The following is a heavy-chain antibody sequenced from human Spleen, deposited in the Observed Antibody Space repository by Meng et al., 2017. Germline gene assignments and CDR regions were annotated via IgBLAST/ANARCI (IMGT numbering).Heavy chain of an antibody. CDR3: ARGNYGGNLLLDYYYYGMDV. J-gene: IGHJ6*02. D-gene: IGHD4-23*01. Sequence: SETLSLTCAVSGYSITGSYNWGWIRQSPGKGLEWIGSIYQSGSTYYNPSLKSRVTMSADTSKNQFSLKLSSMTAADTAVYYCARGNYGGNLLLDYYYYGMDVWGQGTTVTVSS. CDR1: GYSITGSYN. V-gene: IGHV4-38-2*01. CDR2: IYQSGST.